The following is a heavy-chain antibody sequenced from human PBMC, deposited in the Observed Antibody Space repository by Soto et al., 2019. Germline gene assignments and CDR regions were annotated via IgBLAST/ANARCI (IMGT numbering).Heavy chain of an antibody. CDR1: GGSISSSSYY. J-gene: IGHJ4*02. Sequence: SETLSLTCTVSGGSISSSSYYWGWIRQPPGKGLEWIGSIYYSGSTYYNPSLKSRVTISVDTSKNQFSLKLSSVTAADTAVYYCARHGPHSSSWYYFDYWGQGTLVTVSS. D-gene: IGHD6-13*01. CDR3: ARHGPHSSSWYYFDY. V-gene: IGHV4-39*01. CDR2: IYYSGST.